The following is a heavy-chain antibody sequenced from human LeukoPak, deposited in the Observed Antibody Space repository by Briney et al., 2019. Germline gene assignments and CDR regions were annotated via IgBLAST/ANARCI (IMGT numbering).Heavy chain of an antibody. V-gene: IGHV1-46*01. D-gene: IGHD3-10*01. CDR2: INPSSGSA. J-gene: IGHJ4*02. CDR3: ARDWAHGSFDY. CDR1: GYTFSGYS. Sequence: ASVKVSCKASGYTFSGYSMHWVRQARGQGPEWMGMINPSSGSATYAQKFQGSVTMTRDTSTTTLYMELSSLRSEDTAVYYCARDWAHGSFDYWGQGTPVIVSS.